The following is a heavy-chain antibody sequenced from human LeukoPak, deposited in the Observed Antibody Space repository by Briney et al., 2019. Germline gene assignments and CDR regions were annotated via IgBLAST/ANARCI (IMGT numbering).Heavy chain of an antibody. CDR1: GFTFSSYV. CDR3: ANLPYGDYSNDALDI. V-gene: IGHV3-30*18. Sequence: GGSLRLSCAASGFTFSSYVIPWVRQAPGKGLEWVAVISYDGSNKYYADSVKGRFTISRDNSKNTLHLQMNSLRAEDTAVYYCANLPYGDYSNDALDIWGQGTMVTVSS. J-gene: IGHJ3*02. CDR2: ISYDGSNK. D-gene: IGHD4-17*01.